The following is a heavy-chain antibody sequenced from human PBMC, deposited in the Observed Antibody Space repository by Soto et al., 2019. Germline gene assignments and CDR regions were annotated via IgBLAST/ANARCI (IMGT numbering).Heavy chain of an antibody. CDR2: IDPSDSYT. V-gene: IGHV5-10-1*01. CDR1: GYIFTSYC. CDR3: ARVDRLKYYYDSSGYGRGN. D-gene: IGHD3-22*01. J-gene: IGHJ4*02. Sequence: GESLKISCKDSGYIFTSYCISWVRQMPGKGLSWMGRIDPSDSYTNYSPSFQGHVTISADKSISTAYLQWSSLKASDTAMYYCARVDRLKYYYDSSGYGRGNWGQGTLVTVSS.